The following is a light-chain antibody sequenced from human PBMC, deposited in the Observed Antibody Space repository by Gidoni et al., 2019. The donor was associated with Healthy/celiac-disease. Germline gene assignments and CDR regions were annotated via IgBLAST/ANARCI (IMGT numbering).Light chain of an antibody. Sequence: EIVMTQSPATLSVSLGERATLSCRASQSVSSNLAWYQQKPGQAPRLLIYGASTRATGIPARFSGSGSGTEFTLTISSLQSEDFAVYYCQQYNNWPRGWTFGQGTKVEIK. CDR2: GAS. V-gene: IGKV3-15*01. CDR1: QSVSSN. J-gene: IGKJ1*01. CDR3: QQYNNWPRGWT.